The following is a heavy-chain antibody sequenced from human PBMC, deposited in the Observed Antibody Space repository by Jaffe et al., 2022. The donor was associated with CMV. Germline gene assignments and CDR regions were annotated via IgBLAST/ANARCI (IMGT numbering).Heavy chain of an antibody. D-gene: IGHD2-21*02. CDR3: ARVYCGGDCYTDAFDI. V-gene: IGHV3-21*01. Sequence: EVQLVESGGGLVKPGGSLRLSCAASGFTFSSYSMNWVRQAPGKGLEWVSSISSSSSYIYYADSVKGRFTISRDNAKNSLYLQMNSLRAEDTAVYYCARVYCGGDCYTDAFDIWGQGTMVTVSS. J-gene: IGHJ3*02. CDR2: ISSSSSYI. CDR1: GFTFSSYS.